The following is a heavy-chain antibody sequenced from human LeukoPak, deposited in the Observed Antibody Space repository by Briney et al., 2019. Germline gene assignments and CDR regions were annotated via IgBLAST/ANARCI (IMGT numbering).Heavy chain of an antibody. V-gene: IGHV3-23*01. CDR3: ARRGGTNGWGDFDY. D-gene: IGHD3-10*01. CDR2: ISGNGANS. CDR1: GFSFSTYT. Sequence: GGSLRLSCAASGFSFSTYTMNWVRQAPGKGLEWVSSISGNGANSFYADSVQGRLTISRDNSKNSMSLHMNGLRAEDTAIYFCARRGGTNGWGDFDYWGQGILVTASS. J-gene: IGHJ4*02.